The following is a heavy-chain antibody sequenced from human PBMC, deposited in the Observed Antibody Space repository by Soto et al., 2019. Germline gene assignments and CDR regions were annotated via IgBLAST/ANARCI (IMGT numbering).Heavy chain of an antibody. CDR2: IYYSGST. Sequence: SETLSLTCTVSGGSISSSSYYWGWIRQPPGKGLEWIGSIYYSGSTYYNPSLKSRVTISVDTSKNQFSLKLSSVTAADTAVYYCANQVSDSTSLGFDYWGQGTLVTVSS. D-gene: IGHD2-2*01. V-gene: IGHV4-39*01. J-gene: IGHJ4*02. CDR1: GGSISSSSYY. CDR3: ANQVSDSTSLGFDY.